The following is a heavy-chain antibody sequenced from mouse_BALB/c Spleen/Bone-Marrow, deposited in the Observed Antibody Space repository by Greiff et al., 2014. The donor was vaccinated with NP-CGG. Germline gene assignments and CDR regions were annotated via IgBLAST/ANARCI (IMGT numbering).Heavy chain of an antibody. V-gene: IGHV1-69*02. CDR3: TRWKLLYSMDY. Sequence: QVQLQQPGAELVRPGASVKLSCKASDYIFTSYWINWVKQRPGQGLEWIGNIYPSDSYTNYNQKFKDKATLTVDKSSSTAYMQLSSPTSEDSAVYYCTRWKLLYSMDYWGQGTSVTVSS. J-gene: IGHJ4*01. CDR1: DYIFTSYW. CDR2: IYPSDSYT.